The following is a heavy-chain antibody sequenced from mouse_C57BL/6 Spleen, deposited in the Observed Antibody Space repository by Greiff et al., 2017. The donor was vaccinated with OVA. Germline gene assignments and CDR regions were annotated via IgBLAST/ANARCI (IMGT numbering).Heavy chain of an antibody. CDR3: ARWGYDYDVDY. CDR1: GYAFSSSW. V-gene: IGHV1-82*01. J-gene: IGHJ2*01. Sequence: QVQLQQSGPELVKPGASVKISCKASGYAFSSSWMNWVKQRPGKGLEWIGRIYPGDGDTNYNGKFKGKATLTADKSSSTAYMQLSSLTSEDSAVYFCARWGYDYDVDYWGQGTTLTVSS. D-gene: IGHD2-4*01. CDR2: IYPGDGDT.